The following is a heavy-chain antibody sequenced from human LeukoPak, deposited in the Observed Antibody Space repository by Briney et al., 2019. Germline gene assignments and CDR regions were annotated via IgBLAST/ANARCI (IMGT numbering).Heavy chain of an antibody. J-gene: IGHJ6*02. CDR3: ATLEYSSSGGMDV. Sequence: SVKLSCKASGYTFTGYYMHWVRQAPGQGLEWMGWINPNSGGTNYAQKFQGRVTMTRDTSISTAYMELSRLRSDDTAVYYCATLEYSSSGGMDVWGQGTTVTVSS. V-gene: IGHV1-2*02. D-gene: IGHD6-6*01. CDR2: INPNSGGT. CDR1: GYTFTGYY.